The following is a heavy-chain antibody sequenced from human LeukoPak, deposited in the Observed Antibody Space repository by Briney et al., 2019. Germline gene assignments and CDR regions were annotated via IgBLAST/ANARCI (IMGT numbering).Heavy chain of an antibody. D-gene: IGHD3-22*01. CDR3: ARGDYYYDSSQYFDY. CDR2: INHSGST. J-gene: IGHJ4*02. Sequence: SEALSLTCAVYGGSFSGYYWSWIRQPPGKGLGWIGEINHSGSTNYNPSLKSRVTISVDTSKNQFSLKLSSVTAADTAVYYCARGDYYYDSSQYFDYWGQGTLVTVSS. V-gene: IGHV4-34*01. CDR1: GGSFSGYY.